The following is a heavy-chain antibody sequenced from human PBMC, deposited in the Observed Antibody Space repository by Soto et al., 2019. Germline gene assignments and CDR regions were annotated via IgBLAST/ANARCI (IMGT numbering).Heavy chain of an antibody. CDR1: GFTFSSYW. J-gene: IGHJ6*03. CDR3: ARDRSYYDFWRVFHARPMDV. Sequence: GGSLRLSCAASGFTFSSYWMHWVRQAPGKGLVWVSRINSDGSSTSYADSVKGRFTISRDNAKNTLYLQMNSLRAEDTAVYYCARDRSYYDFWRVFHARPMDVWGKGTTVTVSS. D-gene: IGHD3-3*01. CDR2: INSDGSST. V-gene: IGHV3-74*01.